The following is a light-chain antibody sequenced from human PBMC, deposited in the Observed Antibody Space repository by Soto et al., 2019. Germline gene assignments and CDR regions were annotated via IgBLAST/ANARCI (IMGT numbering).Light chain of an antibody. CDR2: GTS. CDR1: QSVSIN. Sequence: EIVMTQSPATLSVSPGERATLSCRASQSVSINLAWYQQKRGQAPRLLIYGTSIRATGIPARFSGSGSGTEFTLTISSLQSEDFAVYYCQQYNNWPRTFGQGTKVEIK. CDR3: QQYNNWPRT. J-gene: IGKJ1*01. V-gene: IGKV3-15*01.